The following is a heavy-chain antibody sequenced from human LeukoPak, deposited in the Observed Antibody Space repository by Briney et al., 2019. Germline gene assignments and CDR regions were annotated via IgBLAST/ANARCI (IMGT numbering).Heavy chain of an antibody. CDR3: ARQPHDYGDYVDY. Sequence: SETLSLTCTVSGGSISSSYYYWGWIRQPPGKGLEWIGSIYYSGSTYYNPSLKSRVTISVDTSKNQFSLKLSSVTAADTAVYYCARQPHDYGDYVDYWGQGTLVTVSS. V-gene: IGHV4-39*01. D-gene: IGHD4-17*01. CDR2: IYYSGST. J-gene: IGHJ4*02. CDR1: GGSISSSYYY.